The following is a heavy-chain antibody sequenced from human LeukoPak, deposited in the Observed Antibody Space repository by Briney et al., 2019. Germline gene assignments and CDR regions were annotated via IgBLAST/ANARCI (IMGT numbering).Heavy chain of an antibody. J-gene: IGHJ4*02. D-gene: IGHD5-24*01. CDR3: ARDYGYKLDF. CDR1: GFTFSNYW. V-gene: IGHV3-7*04. Sequence: PGGSLRLSCAASGFTFSNYWTSWVRQAPGKGLEWVANMNPDGSKKYYLDSVKGRFTIPRDNAKNSLYLQMNSLRVEDAAVYYCARDYGYKLDFWGQGTLVTESS. CDR2: MNPDGSKK.